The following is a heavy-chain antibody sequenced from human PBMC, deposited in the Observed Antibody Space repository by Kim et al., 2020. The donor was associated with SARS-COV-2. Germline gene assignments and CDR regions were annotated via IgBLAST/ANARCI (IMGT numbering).Heavy chain of an antibody. J-gene: IGHJ6*02. CDR1: GGSISSSNW. CDR3: ARDRIMITFGGVIVRHYYYGMDV. CDR2: IYHSGST. V-gene: IGHV4-4*02. Sequence: SETLSLTCAVSGGSISSSNWWSWVRQPPGKGLEWIGEIYHSGSTNYNPSLKSRVTISVDKSKNQFSLELSSVTAADTAVYYCARDRIMITFGGVIVRHYYYGMDVWGQGTTVTVSS. D-gene: IGHD3-16*02.